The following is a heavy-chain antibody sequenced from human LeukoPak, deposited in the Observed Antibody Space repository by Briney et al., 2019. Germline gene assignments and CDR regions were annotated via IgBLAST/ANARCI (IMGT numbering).Heavy chain of an antibody. V-gene: IGHV3-23*01. D-gene: IGHD3-3*01. CDR1: GFSFSRYT. CDR2: VGGSGDTT. Sequence: GGSLRLSCAASGFSFSRYTMSWVRQAPGKGLEWVSFVGGSGDTTYYADSVKGRFTISRDNSRNTLYLQMKSLRADDTAVYYCARDASMTIFYTDYWRRGTPVTVSS. J-gene: IGHJ4*02. CDR3: ARDASMTIFYTDY.